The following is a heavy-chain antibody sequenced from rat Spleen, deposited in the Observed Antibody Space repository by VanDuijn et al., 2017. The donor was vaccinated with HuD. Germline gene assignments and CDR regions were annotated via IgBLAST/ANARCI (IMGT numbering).Heavy chain of an antibody. CDR3: TRGGQLRDY. D-gene: IGHD1-11*01. CDR2: ISPSGGST. CDR1: GFTFSNYD. V-gene: IGHV5-27*01. J-gene: IGHJ2*01. Sequence: EVQLVESGGGLVQPGRSLKLSCAASGFTFSNYDMAWVRQAPTKGLEWVASISPSGGSTYYRDSVKGRFTISRDNAKSTLYLQMDSLRSEDTATYYCTRGGQLRDYWGQGVMVTVSS.